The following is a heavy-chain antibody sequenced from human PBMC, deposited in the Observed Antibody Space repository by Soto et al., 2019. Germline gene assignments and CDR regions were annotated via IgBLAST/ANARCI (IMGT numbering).Heavy chain of an antibody. CDR3: ARDVPSSTYGPDPRMDV. Sequence: ASVKVSCKASGYTFTSYYMHWVRQAPGQGLEWMGIINPSGGSTSYAQKFQGRVTMTRDTSTSTVYMELSSLRSEDTTVYYCARDVPSSTYGPDPRMDVWGQGTTVTVYS. V-gene: IGHV1-46*01. D-gene: IGHD4-17*01. CDR1: GYTFTSYY. J-gene: IGHJ6*02. CDR2: INPSGGST.